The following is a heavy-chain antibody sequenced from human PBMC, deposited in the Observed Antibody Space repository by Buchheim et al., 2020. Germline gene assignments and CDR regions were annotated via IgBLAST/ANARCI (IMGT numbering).Heavy chain of an antibody. V-gene: IGHV4-39*01. D-gene: IGHD3-10*01. CDR2: IYYGGST. CDR3: TRQITMVRGLTVNDYYYIDV. J-gene: IGHJ6*03. Sequence: QQQLQESGPGLVKPSETLSLTCTVSGGSISNSDSYYWGWIRQPPGKGLEWIGRIYYGGSTYYNPSLRSRVTISVDTSKNQFSLKLSSVTAADTAVYYWTRQITMVRGLTVNDYYYIDVWGKGTT. CDR1: GGSISNSDSYY.